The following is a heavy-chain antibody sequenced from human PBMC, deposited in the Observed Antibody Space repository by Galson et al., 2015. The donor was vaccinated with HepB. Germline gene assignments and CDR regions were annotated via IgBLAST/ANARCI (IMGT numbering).Heavy chain of an antibody. CDR3: AKVFPEKTDGWYRQALYYFDS. V-gene: IGHV3-23*01. CDR2: ITPSGDNT. Sequence: SLRLSCAASGFTFSYYAMNWVRQAPGKGLEWVSAITPSGDNTYSADSVKGRFTISRDNSQNTLFLQMNSLGADDTAIYFCAKVFPEKTDGWYRQALYYFDSWGQGTRVTVSS. D-gene: IGHD6-19*01. J-gene: IGHJ4*02. CDR1: GFTFSYYA.